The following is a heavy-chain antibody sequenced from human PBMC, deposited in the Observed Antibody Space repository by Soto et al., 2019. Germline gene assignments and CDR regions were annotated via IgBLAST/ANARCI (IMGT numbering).Heavy chain of an antibody. D-gene: IGHD5-12*01. Sequence: PVGSLRLSCAASGFTFSSYSMSWVRQAPGKGLEWVSVIYSGGSTYYADSVKGRFTISRNNSKNTLYLQMNSLRAEDTAVYYCARHRHGYNYRGSLDYRGQGTLVTVSS. CDR3: ARHRHGYNYRGSLDY. CDR2: IYSGGST. V-gene: IGHV3-53*01. CDR1: GFTFSSYS. J-gene: IGHJ4*02.